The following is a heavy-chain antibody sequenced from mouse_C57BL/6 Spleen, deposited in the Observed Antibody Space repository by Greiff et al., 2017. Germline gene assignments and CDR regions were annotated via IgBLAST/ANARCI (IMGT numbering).Heavy chain of an antibody. Sequence: QVQLQQSGAELVRPGTSVKVSCKASGYAFTNYLIEWVKQRPGQGLEWIGVINPGSGGTNYNEKFKGKATLTADKSSSTAYMQLSSLTSEDSAVYFCAREWDYERVYYAMDYWGQGTSVTVSS. J-gene: IGHJ4*01. V-gene: IGHV1-54*01. D-gene: IGHD1-1*01. CDR3: AREWDYERVYYAMDY. CDR2: INPGSGGT. CDR1: GYAFTNYL.